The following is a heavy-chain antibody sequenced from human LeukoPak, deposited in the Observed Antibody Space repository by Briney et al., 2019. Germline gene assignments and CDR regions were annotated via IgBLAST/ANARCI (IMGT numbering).Heavy chain of an antibody. CDR2: IKEDGGEK. CDR1: EFTFSIYW. CDR3: TGGIWPRSNY. D-gene: IGHD2-15*01. J-gene: IGHJ4*02. Sequence: GGSLRLSCAASEFTFSIYWMTWVRQAPGKGLEWVANIKEDGGEKYYVDSVKGRFTISRDNAKNSLYLQMNSLRAEDTAVYYCTGGIWPRSNYWGQGTLVTVSS. V-gene: IGHV3-7*01.